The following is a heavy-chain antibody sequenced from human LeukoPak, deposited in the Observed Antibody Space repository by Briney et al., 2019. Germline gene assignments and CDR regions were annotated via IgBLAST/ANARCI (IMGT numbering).Heavy chain of an antibody. CDR3: ARGTILTGDAFDI. D-gene: IGHD3-9*01. J-gene: IGHJ3*02. V-gene: IGHV3-21*01. CDR1: GFTFSSYS. Sequence: PGGSLRLSCAASGFTFSSYSMNWVRQAPGKGLEWVSSISSSSGYIYYADSVKGRFTISRDNAKNSLYLQMNSLRAEDTAVYYCARGTILTGDAFDIWGQGTMVTVSS. CDR2: ISSSSGYI.